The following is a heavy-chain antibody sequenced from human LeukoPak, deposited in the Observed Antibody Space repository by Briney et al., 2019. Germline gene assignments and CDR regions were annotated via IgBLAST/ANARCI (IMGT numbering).Heavy chain of an antibody. D-gene: IGHD6-13*01. CDR1: GYSISSGSY. CDR2: VHHSGST. V-gene: IGHV4-38-2*02. CDR3: ARFIVSMYIIREGDY. Sequence: RTSETLSLTCTVSGYSISSGSYWGWIRQSPGKGLEWIGSVHHSGSTYYNPSLKSRVTISVDTSKNQFSLRLSSVTAADTAVYYCARFIVSMYIIREGDYWGQGTLVTVSS. J-gene: IGHJ4*02.